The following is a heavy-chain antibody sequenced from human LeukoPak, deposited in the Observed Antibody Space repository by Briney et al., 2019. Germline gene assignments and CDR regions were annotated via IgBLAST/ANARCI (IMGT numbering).Heavy chain of an antibody. CDR3: AKRFYPSVTANGNYFDY. D-gene: IGHD2-21*02. J-gene: IGHJ4*02. CDR1: GFTFSSCA. V-gene: IGHV3-23*01. Sequence: GGSLRLSCAVSGFTFSSCAMTWVRQAPGKGLEWVSAISGSGHTTYYADSVKGRFTISRDNSKNTLYLQMNSLRAEDTAIYYCAKRFYPSVTANGNYFDYWGQGTLVTVSS. CDR2: ISGSGHTT.